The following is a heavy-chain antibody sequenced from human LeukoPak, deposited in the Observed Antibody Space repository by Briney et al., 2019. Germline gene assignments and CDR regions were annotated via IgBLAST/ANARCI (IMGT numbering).Heavy chain of an antibody. CDR3: GRAGSGLDY. J-gene: IGHJ4*02. CDR2: IKQDGSDK. V-gene: IGHV3-7*04. Sequence: GGSLRLSCAASGFTFSGYWMHWVRQAPGKGLEWVANIKQDGSDKYYVDSVKGRFTISRDNAKNSLYLQMNSLRAEDTALYYCGRAGSGLDYWGQGTLVTVSS. D-gene: IGHD6-19*01. CDR1: GFTFSGYW.